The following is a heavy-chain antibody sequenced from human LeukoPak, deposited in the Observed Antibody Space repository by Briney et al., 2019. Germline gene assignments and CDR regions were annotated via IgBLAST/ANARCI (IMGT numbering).Heavy chain of an antibody. CDR3: ARRSSGSYLTDFDY. CDR1: GYSFTTYW. Sequence: GESLKISCKGSGYSFTTYWIAWVRQMPGKGLEWMGIIYPGDSDTRYSPSFQGQVTISVDKSISTAYLQWSSLKASDTAMYYCARRSSGSYLTDFDYWGQGTLVTVSS. CDR2: IYPGDSDT. D-gene: IGHD1-26*01. J-gene: IGHJ4*02. V-gene: IGHV5-51*01.